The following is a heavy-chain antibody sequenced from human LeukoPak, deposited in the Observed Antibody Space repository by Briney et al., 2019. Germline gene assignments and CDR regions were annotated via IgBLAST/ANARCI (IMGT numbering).Heavy chain of an antibody. CDR3: ALIIGNNGLFDY. V-gene: IGHV3-21*01. Sequence: GGSLRLSCAASGFTLSSYSMNWVRQAAGKGLEWVSSISSSSSYIYYADSVKGRFTISRDNAKNSLYLQINSLRAEDTAVYYCALIIGNNGLFDYWGQGTLVTVSS. D-gene: IGHD2-8*01. CDR2: ISSSSSYI. CDR1: GFTLSSYS. J-gene: IGHJ4*02.